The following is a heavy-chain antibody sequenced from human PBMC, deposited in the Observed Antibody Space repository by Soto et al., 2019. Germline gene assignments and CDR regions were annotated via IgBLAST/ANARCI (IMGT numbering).Heavy chain of an antibody. CDR1: GYPVTAYY. CDR3: ARGGGVGVAGSAAFDM. J-gene: IGHJ3*02. V-gene: IGHV1-2*02. CDR2: INPATGAA. Sequence: QLHLVQSGAVVKKPGASVTVSCSASGYPVTAYYMHWVRQAPGRGLEWMGGINPATGAAKYTQTSQGRVTRTRDTSTSTVFRELSGRTSEDTAVFYCARGGGVGVAGSAAFDMWGQGTLVTVSS. D-gene: IGHD3-3*01.